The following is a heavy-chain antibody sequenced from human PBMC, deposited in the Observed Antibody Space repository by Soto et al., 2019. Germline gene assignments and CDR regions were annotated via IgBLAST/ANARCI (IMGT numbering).Heavy chain of an antibody. CDR1: GGSMNSGGYC. Sequence: QVQLQESGPGLVKPSQTLSLTCTVSGGSMNSGGYCWNWIRQHPGEGLEWIGCISYGGTTSYHPSLKSRVTISVDTSKNQFSLKLSSVTAAYTVVYYCSRGILVWGQGTLITVSS. CDR2: ISYGGTT. D-gene: IGHD2-15*01. CDR3: SRGILV. V-gene: IGHV4-31*03. J-gene: IGHJ4*02.